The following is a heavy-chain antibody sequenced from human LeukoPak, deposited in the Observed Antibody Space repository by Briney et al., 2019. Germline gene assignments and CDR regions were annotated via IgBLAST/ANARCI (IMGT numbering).Heavy chain of an antibody. J-gene: IGHJ4*01. Sequence: GGSLRLSCVASEFDFFSYGMQWVRQAPGKGLVWVSRIFTDGSTTTYADSVRGRFTISRDNAKNTLYLEMKSLRVEDTAVYYCARELPREVTLDYWGQGTLVTVSP. CDR3: ARELPREVTLDY. V-gene: IGHV3-74*03. CDR2: IFTDGSTT. D-gene: IGHD2-21*02. CDR1: EFDFFSYG.